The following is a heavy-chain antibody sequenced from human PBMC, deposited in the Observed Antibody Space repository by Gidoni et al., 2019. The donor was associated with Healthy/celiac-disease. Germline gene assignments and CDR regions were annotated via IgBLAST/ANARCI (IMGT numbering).Heavy chain of an antibody. CDR1: GGSISSGGYS. J-gene: IGHJ3*02. D-gene: IGHD3-22*01. CDR2: IYHSGST. Sequence: QLQLQESGSGLVKPSQTLSLTCAVSGGSISSGGYSWSWIRQPPGKGLEWIGYIYHSGSTYYNPSLKSRVTISVDRSKNQFSLKLSSVTAADTAVYYCARYLYYYDSSGYFSPSAFDIWGQGTMVTVSS. CDR3: ARYLYYYDSSGYFSPSAFDI. V-gene: IGHV4-30-2*01.